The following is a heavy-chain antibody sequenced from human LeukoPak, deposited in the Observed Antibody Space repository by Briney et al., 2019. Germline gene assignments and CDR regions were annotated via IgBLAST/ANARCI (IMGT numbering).Heavy chain of an antibody. V-gene: IGHV4-4*07. CDR3: ARDEGSGWYHY. D-gene: IGHD6-19*01. J-gene: IGHJ4*02. CDR1: GGSISSYY. CDR2: IQRSGNT. Sequence: SETLSLTCTVSGGSISSYYWNWIRQPAGKGLEWIGRIQRSGNTIYNPSLKSRVTMSVDKSKNQFSLKLTSVTAADTAVYYCARDEGSGWYHYRGQGTLVTVSS.